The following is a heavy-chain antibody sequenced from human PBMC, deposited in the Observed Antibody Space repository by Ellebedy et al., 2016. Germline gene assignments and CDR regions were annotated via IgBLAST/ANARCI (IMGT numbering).Heavy chain of an antibody. V-gene: IGHV5-51*01. CDR1: GYSFTSYW. CDR3: AKRAYCGGDCYGGDAFDI. CDR2: IYPGDSDT. D-gene: IGHD2-21*02. J-gene: IGHJ3*02. Sequence: GGSLRLSCKGSGYSFTSYWIGWVRQMPGKGLEWMGIIYPGDSDTRYSPSFQGQVTISADKSISTAYLQWSSLKASDTAMYYCAKRAYCGGDCYGGDAFDIWGQGTMVTVSS.